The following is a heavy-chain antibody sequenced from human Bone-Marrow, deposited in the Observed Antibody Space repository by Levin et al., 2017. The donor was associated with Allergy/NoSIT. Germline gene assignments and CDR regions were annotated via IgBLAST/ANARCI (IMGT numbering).Heavy chain of an antibody. CDR2: ISSSGNAI. CDR3: ARVRYGSEAFDI. V-gene: IGHV3-11*01. Sequence: SCAASGFSFRDYFMSWIRQAPGKGLEWISYISSSGNAIYYADSVKGRFTISRDNAKNSVYLQMNSLRADDTAIYYCARVRYGSEAFDIWGQGTMVTVSS. CDR1: GFSFRDYF. D-gene: IGHD6-25*01. J-gene: IGHJ3*02.